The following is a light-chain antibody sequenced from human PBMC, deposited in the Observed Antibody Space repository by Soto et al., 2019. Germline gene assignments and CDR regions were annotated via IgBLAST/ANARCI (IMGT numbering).Light chain of an antibody. CDR3: ISYAGSNNLYV. CDR2: EVS. V-gene: IGLV2-8*01. Sequence: QSALTQPPSASGSPGQSVTISCTGTSSDVGGYNYVSWYQQHPGKAPKLMIYEVSKRPSGVPDRFSGSKSGNTASLTVSGLQAEDEAHYYCISYAGSNNLYVFGTGTKLTVL. CDR1: SSDVGGYNY. J-gene: IGLJ1*01.